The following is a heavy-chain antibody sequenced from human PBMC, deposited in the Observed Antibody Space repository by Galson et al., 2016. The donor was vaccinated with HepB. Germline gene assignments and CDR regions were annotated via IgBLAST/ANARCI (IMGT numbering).Heavy chain of an antibody. V-gene: IGHV5-51*01. J-gene: IGHJ4*02. CDR2: PGDFDT. CDR3: ARLDHRGYKYAYLDY. D-gene: IGHD5-18*01. Sequence: PGDFDTRYSPSFQGQVTISADKSTTNVYLQWSSLKASDTAIYYCARLDHRGYKYAYLDYWGQGTLVTVSS.